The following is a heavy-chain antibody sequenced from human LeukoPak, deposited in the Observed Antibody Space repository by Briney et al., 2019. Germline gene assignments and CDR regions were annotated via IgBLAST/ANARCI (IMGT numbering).Heavy chain of an antibody. V-gene: IGHV1-2*04. Sequence: ASVKVSCKASGYSFTDYYIHWVRQAPGQGLEWMGWINPFSGGTKYAQKFQGWVTMTRDTSISTAYMELSRLTSDDTAVYYCARGGYYYDSSGYYYFDYWGQGTLVTVSS. CDR3: ARGGYYYDSSGYYYFDY. CDR2: INPFSGGT. D-gene: IGHD3-22*01. CDR1: GYSFTDYY. J-gene: IGHJ4*02.